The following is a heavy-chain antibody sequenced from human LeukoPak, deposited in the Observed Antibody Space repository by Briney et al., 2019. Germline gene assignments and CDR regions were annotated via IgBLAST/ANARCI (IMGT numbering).Heavy chain of an antibody. CDR3: ARDRITIFGVVMPYYYYGMDV. Sequence: SETLSLTCAVYGGSFSGYYWSWIRQPPGKGLEWIGEINHSGSTNYNPSLKSRVTISVDTSKNQFSLKLSSVTAADTAVYYCARDRITIFGVVMPYYYYGMDVWGQGTTVTVSS. CDR1: GGSFSGYY. CDR2: INHSGST. V-gene: IGHV4-34*01. J-gene: IGHJ6*02. D-gene: IGHD3-3*01.